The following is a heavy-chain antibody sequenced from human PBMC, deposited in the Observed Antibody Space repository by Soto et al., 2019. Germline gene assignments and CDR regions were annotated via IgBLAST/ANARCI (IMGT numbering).Heavy chain of an antibody. D-gene: IGHD3-16*01. J-gene: IGHJ3*02. CDR3: AKDQMGTFADAFDM. CDR1: GFTFGIYA. Sequence: EVQLLESGGGLVQPGGSLRLSCAASGFTFGIYAMTWVRQAPGKGLEWVAAASGSGGDTYYADSLKGRFTISRDNSKNTLSLQRNSLSAEDTAMYYCAKDQMGTFADAFDMWGQGTMVIVSS. CDR2: ASGSGGDT. V-gene: IGHV3-23*01.